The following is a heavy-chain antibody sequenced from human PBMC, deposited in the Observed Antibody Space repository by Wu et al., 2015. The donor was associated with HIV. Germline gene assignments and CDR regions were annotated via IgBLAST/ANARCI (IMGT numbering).Heavy chain of an antibody. CDR1: GGTFSSYA. J-gene: IGHJ3*02. CDR3: ARESSIVVVTGVAFDI. Sequence: QIQLVQSGAEVKKPGSSVKVSCKASGGTFSSYAISWVRQAPGQGLEWMGGIIPIFGTANYAQKFQGRVTITTDESTSTAYMELSSLRSEDTAVYYCARESSIVVVTGVAFDIWGQGTMVTVSS. V-gene: IGHV1-69*05. D-gene: IGHD2-21*02. CDR2: IIPIFGTA.